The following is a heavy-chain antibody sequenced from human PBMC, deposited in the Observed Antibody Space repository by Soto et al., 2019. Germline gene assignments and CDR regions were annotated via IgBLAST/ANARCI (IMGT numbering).Heavy chain of an antibody. CDR3: ARHIRSMVRGVMIIWFDP. V-gene: IGHV4-59*08. CDR1: GDSISSYY. Sequence: PSETLSLTCTVSGDSISSYYWSWFRQPPGKGLEWIGYIYYRGTTNYNSSLKSRVNISLDTPKNQFSLRLSSVTAADTAVYYFARHIRSMVRGVMIIWFDPWGQGALVTVSS. D-gene: IGHD3-10*01. J-gene: IGHJ5*02. CDR2: IYYRGTT.